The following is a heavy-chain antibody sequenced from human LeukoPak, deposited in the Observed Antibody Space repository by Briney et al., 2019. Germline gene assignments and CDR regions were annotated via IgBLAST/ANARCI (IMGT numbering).Heavy chain of an antibody. D-gene: IGHD1-14*01. Sequence: PGGSLRLSCAAAGCTFSSCGVKWVRRAPGKGLEGGSSMGPTGTDRYYADSVRGRFTISRDNAKNSMYLQMDSLRDEDTAVYYCATETIGRHYDYWGQGTLLTVSS. CDR2: MGPTGTDR. J-gene: IGHJ4*02. CDR3: ATETIGRHYDY. CDR1: GCTFSSCG. V-gene: IGHV3-21*01.